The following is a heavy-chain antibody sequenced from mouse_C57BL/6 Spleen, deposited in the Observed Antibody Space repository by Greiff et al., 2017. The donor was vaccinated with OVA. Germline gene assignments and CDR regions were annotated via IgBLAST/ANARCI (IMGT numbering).Heavy chain of an antibody. V-gene: IGHV1-67*01. CDR2: ISTYYGDA. CDR3: AGRGTTVVARYYYAMDY. CDR1: GYTFTDYA. J-gene: IGHJ4*01. D-gene: IGHD1-1*01. Sequence: VQLQESGPELVRPGVSVKISCKGSGYTFTDYAMHWVKQSHAKSLEWIGVISTYYGDASYNQKFKDKATMTVDKSSSTAYMELARLTSEDSAVYYCAGRGTTVVARYYYAMDYWGQGTSVTVSS.